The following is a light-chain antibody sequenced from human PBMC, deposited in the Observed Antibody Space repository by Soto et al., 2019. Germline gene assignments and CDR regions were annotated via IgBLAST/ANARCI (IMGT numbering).Light chain of an antibody. CDR1: QSVRSDY. J-gene: IGKJ5*01. Sequence: EIVLTQSPDTLSLSPGQRATLSCRASQSVRSDYFAWYQQKPGQAPRVIIFGVSTRATGVPDRFSGSGSGTNFTLTISRLEPEDFAVYYCQQYGSSRTFGQGTRLEI. CDR2: GVS. CDR3: QQYGSSRT. V-gene: IGKV3-20*01.